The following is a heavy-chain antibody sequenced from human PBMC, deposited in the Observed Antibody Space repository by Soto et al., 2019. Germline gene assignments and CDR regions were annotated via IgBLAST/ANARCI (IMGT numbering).Heavy chain of an antibody. CDR2: IKEDGREM. J-gene: IGHJ4*02. CDR3: ARGTPKPGVDY. V-gene: IGHV3-7*03. Sequence: GGSLRLSCAASGFNFRSYWMNWVRQAPGKGLEWVANIKEDGREMHYVDSVKGRFTVSRDNAKSSLYLQMNSLRDEDTAVYYCARGTPKPGVDYWGLGTLVTVSS. CDR1: GFNFRSYW. D-gene: IGHD7-27*01.